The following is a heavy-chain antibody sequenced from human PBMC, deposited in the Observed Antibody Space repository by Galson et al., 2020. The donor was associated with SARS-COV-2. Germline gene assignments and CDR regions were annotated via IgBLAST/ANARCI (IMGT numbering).Heavy chain of an antibody. CDR3: AREFQDDDGYSMYFDY. Sequence: GGSLRLSCAASGFTFSTYSMVWVRQAPGKGLEWVSSISASSSYIYYADSVKGRFTISRDNAKNSLYLQMNSLRAEDTAVYYCAREFQDDDGYSMYFDYWGQGTRVTVSS. J-gene: IGHJ4*02. V-gene: IGHV3-21*01. CDR1: GFTFSTYS. D-gene: IGHD3-22*01. CDR2: ISASSSYI.